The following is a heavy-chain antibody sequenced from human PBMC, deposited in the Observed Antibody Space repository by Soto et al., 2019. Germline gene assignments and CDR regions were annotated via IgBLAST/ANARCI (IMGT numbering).Heavy chain of an antibody. Sequence: ASVKVSCKASGYTFTSYYMHWVRQAPGQGLEWMGIINPSGGSTSYAQKFQGRVTMTRDTSTSTVYMELSSLRAEDTAVYYCAKDWYSNYDRDWFDPWGQGTLVTVSS. V-gene: IGHV1-46*01. CDR3: AKDWYSNYDRDWFDP. D-gene: IGHD4-4*01. CDR2: INPSGGST. CDR1: GYTFTSYY. J-gene: IGHJ5*02.